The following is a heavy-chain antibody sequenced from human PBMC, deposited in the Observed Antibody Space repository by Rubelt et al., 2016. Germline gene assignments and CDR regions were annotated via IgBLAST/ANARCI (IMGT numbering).Heavy chain of an antibody. J-gene: IGHJ4*02. CDR3: VKDPEH. CDR2: INAIGSNT. CDR1: GFTFSDYA. V-gene: IGHV3-23*05. Sequence: EVQVLESGGGLVQPGKSLRLSCAGFGFTFSDYAMSWVRQAPGKGLEWVSSINAIGSNTYYAASVRGLFTIYRDNSRNVLFLQMTDLGGNDTAVYYCVKDPEHWGQGTLVTVSS. D-gene: IGHD1-14*01.